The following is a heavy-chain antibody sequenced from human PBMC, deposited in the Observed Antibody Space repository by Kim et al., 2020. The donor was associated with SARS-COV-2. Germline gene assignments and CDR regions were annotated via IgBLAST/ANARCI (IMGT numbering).Heavy chain of an antibody. CDR1: GFTFSSYA. CDR2: ISGSGGST. D-gene: IGHD3-22*01. V-gene: IGHV3-23*01. Sequence: GGSLRLSCAASGFTFSSYAMSWVRQAPGKGLEWVSAISGSGGSTYYADSVKGRFTISRDNSKNTLYLQMNSLRAEDTAVYYCAKDRGTAQYYYDSSGYFDYWGQGTLVTVSS. CDR3: AKDRGTAQYYYDSSGYFDY. J-gene: IGHJ4*02.